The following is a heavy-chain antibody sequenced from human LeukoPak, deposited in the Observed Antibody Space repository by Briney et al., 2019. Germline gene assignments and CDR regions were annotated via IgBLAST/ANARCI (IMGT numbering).Heavy chain of an antibody. Sequence: GGSLRLSCAASGFTFSSYAMSWFRQAPGKGLEWVSAISGSGGSTYYADSVKGRFTISRDNSKNTLYLQMNSLRAEDTAVYYCAKVGNEWELPPRFDYWGQGTLVTVSS. CDR2: ISGSGGST. V-gene: IGHV3-23*01. D-gene: IGHD1-26*01. J-gene: IGHJ4*02. CDR3: AKVGNEWELPPRFDY. CDR1: GFTFSSYA.